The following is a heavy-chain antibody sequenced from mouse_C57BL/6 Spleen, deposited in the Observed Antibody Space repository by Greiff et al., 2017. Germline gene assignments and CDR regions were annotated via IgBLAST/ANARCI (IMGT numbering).Heavy chain of an antibody. J-gene: IGHJ4*01. CDR2: IYPRDGST. CDR1: GYTFTSYD. CDR3: SRWEDYYAMDY. D-gene: IGHD4-1*01. Sequence: VQLQQSGPELVQPGASVKLSCKASGYTFTSYDINWVKQRPGQGLEWIGWIYPRDGSTKYNEKFKGKATLTVDTSSSTAYMDLHSLTSEDSAVYFCSRWEDYYAMDYWGQGTSVTVSS. V-gene: IGHV1-85*01.